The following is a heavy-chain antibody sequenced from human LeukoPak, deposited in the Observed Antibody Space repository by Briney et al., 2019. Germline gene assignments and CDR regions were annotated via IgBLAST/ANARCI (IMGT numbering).Heavy chain of an antibody. V-gene: IGHV1-18*01. Sequence: ASVKVSCKASGYTFTSYGIGWVRQAPGQGLEWMGWISAYNGNTNYAQKLQGRVTMTTDTSTSTAYMELRSLRSDDTAVYYCARDPKGFGVGHGPPLSCWGQGTLVTVSS. J-gene: IGHJ4*02. CDR2: ISAYNGNT. CDR3: ARDPKGFGVGHGPPLSC. D-gene: IGHD3-3*01. CDR1: GYTFTSYG.